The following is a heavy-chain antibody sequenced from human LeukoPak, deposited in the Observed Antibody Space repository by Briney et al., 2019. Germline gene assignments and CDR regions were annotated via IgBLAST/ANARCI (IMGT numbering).Heavy chain of an antibody. V-gene: IGHV3-11*01. CDR2: ISSSGSTI. Sequence: NPSETLSLTCTVSGGSISSYYWSWIRQAPGKGLEWVSYISSSGSTIYYADSVKGRFTISRDNAKNSLYLQMNSLRAEDTAVYYCARDLNLAYYYDSSGYYDAFDIWGQGTMVTVSS. CDR1: GGSISSYY. D-gene: IGHD3-22*01. J-gene: IGHJ3*02. CDR3: ARDLNLAYYYDSSGYYDAFDI.